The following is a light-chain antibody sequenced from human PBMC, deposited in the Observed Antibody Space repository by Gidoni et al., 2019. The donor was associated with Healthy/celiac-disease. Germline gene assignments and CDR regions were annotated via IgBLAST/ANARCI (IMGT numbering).Light chain of an antibody. CDR1: QSVSSN. J-gene: IGKJ1*01. CDR3: QQYNNWPPRT. V-gene: IGKV3-15*01. Sequence: RGDTGTLSCRASQSVSSNLAWYQQKPGQAPRLLIYGASTRATGIPARFSGSGSGTEFTLTIRSLQSEDFAVYYCQQYNNWPPRTFGQGTKVEIK. CDR2: GAS.